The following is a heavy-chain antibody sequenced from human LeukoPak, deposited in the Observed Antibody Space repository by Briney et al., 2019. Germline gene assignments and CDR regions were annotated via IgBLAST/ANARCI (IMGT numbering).Heavy chain of an antibody. Sequence: GGSLRLSCAASGFTFSSYDMPGVRQSTGKGLEGVSAIGSAGDTYYPGSVKGRFTISRENAKNSLYLQMNSLRAGDTAVYYCARVAGELSSDGYDIWGRGTMVTVSS. J-gene: IGHJ3*02. V-gene: IGHV3-13*01. D-gene: IGHD3-16*02. CDR3: ARVAGELSSDGYDI. CDR2: IGSAGDT. CDR1: GFTFSSYD.